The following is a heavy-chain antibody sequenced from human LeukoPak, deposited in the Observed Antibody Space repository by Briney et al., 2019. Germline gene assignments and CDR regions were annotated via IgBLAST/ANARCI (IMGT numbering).Heavy chain of an antibody. CDR3: AKWGAGFTMIVVTHFDY. CDR1: GFTFSDYY. Sequence: GGSLRLSCAASGFTFSDYYMSWIRQAPGKGLEWVSYISSSGSTIYYADSVKGRFTISRDNSKNTLYLQMNSLRAEDTAVYYCAKWGAGFTMIVVTHFDYWGQGTLVTVSS. CDR2: ISSSGSTI. J-gene: IGHJ4*02. V-gene: IGHV3-11*01. D-gene: IGHD3-22*01.